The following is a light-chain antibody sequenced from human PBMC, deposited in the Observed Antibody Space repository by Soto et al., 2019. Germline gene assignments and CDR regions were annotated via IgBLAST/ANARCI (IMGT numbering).Light chain of an antibody. CDR2: GAS. CDR1: QSVSAN. V-gene: IGKV3-15*01. J-gene: IGKJ1*01. Sequence: EKAISQSQANISVSPGGRATLSCRASQSVSANLAWYQQQPGQTPRLLIYGASTRATGTPARFSGSGSGTEFTLTISSLQSEDLAVYYCQQYNSWPKTFGQGTKVDI. CDR3: QQYNSWPKT.